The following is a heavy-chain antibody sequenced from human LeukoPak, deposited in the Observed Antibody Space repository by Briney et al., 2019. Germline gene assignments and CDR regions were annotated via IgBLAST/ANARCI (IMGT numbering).Heavy chain of an antibody. V-gene: IGHV4-4*07. Sequence: SETLSLTCTVSGGSISSYYWSWIRQPAGKGLEWIGRIYTSGSTNYNPSLKSRVTISVDTSKNQFSLKLSSVTAADTAVYYCARDYYGSGINWFDPRGQGTLVTVSS. D-gene: IGHD3-10*01. J-gene: IGHJ5*02. CDR1: GGSISSYY. CDR2: IYTSGST. CDR3: ARDYYGSGINWFDP.